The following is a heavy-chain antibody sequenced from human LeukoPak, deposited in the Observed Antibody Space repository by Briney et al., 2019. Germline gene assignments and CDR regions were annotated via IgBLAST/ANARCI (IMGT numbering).Heavy chain of an antibody. CDR3: ARDDGYSYGYSY. CDR2: IYHGGRT. J-gene: IGHJ4*02. CDR1: GYSISSGYY. V-gene: IGHV4-38-2*02. Sequence: SETLSLTCTVSGYSISSGYYWGWIRQTPGKGLEWIGYIYHGGRTDYNPSLKSRVTISVDTSKNQFSLKLSSVTAADTSVYYCARDDGYSYGYSYWGQGTLVTVSS. D-gene: IGHD5-18*01.